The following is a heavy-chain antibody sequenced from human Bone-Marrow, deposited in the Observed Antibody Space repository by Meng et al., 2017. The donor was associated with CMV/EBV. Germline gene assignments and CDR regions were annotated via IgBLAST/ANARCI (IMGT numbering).Heavy chain of an antibody. D-gene: IGHD6-25*01. Sequence: GGSLRLSCAASGFTFSSYAMSWVRQAPGKGLEWVSAISGSGGSTYYADSVKGRFTISRDSAKNSVYLQMSSLRVDDTAVYYCAREGSGYSFDHWGQGTLVTVSS. J-gene: IGHJ4*02. CDR2: ISGSGGST. CDR3: AREGSGYSFDH. V-gene: IGHV3-23*01. CDR1: GFTFSSYA.